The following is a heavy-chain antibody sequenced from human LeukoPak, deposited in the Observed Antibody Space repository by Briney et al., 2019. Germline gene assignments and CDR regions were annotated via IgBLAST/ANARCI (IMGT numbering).Heavy chain of an antibody. V-gene: IGHV3-30*04. CDR3: GRDFVYYGSGSYFDY. CDR1: GFTFSSYA. D-gene: IGHD3-10*01. CDR2: ISYDGSNK. Sequence: PGGSLRLSCAASGFTFSSYAMHWVRQAPGKGLEWVAVISYDGSNKYYADSVKGRFTISRDNAKNSLYLQMNSLRAEDTAVYYCGRDFVYYGSGSYFDYWGQGALVTVSS. J-gene: IGHJ4*02.